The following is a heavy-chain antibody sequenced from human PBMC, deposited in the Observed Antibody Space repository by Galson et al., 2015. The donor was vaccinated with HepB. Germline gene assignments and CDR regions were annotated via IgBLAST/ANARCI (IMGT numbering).Heavy chain of an antibody. D-gene: IGHD3-3*01. CDR2: ISGSGGST. CDR3: AKGGQIFGTPRWFDP. J-gene: IGHJ5*02. CDR1: GFIFSSYA. Sequence: SLRLSCAASGFIFSSYAMSWVRQAPGKGLEWVSAISGSGGSTYYADSVKGRFTISRDNSKNTLYLQMNSLRAEDTAVYYCAKGGQIFGTPRWFDPWGQGTLVTVSS. V-gene: IGHV3-23*01.